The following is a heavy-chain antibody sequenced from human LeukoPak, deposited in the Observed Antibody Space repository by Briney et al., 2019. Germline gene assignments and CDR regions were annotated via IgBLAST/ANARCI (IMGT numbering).Heavy chain of an antibody. CDR1: GYTFTSYD. CDR3: ARVRDPTYYDFWSGYYSYYYYGMDV. Sequence: GASVKVSCKASGYTFTSYDINWVRQATGQGLEWMGWMNPNSGNTGYAQKFQGRVTMTRNTSLSTAYMELSSLRSEDTAVYYCARVRDPTYYDFWSGYYSYYYYGMDVWGQGTTVTVSS. D-gene: IGHD3-3*01. V-gene: IGHV1-8*01. CDR2: MNPNSGNT. J-gene: IGHJ6*02.